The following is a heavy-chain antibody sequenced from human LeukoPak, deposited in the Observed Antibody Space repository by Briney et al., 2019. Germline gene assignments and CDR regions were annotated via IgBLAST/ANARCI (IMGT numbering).Heavy chain of an antibody. Sequence: KSSETLSLTCAVYGGSFSGYYWSWIRQPPGKGLEWIGEINHSGSTNYNPSLKSRVTISVDTSKNQFSLKLSSVTAADTAVYYCARGETCSGGSCYSLSNWFDPWGQGTLVTVSS. J-gene: IGHJ5*02. CDR2: INHSGST. CDR3: ARGETCSGGSCYSLSNWFDP. D-gene: IGHD2-15*01. V-gene: IGHV4-34*01. CDR1: GGSFSGYY.